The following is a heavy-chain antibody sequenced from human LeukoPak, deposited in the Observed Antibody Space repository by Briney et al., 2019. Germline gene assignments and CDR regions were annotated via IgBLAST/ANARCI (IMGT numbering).Heavy chain of an antibody. J-gene: IGHJ1*01. V-gene: IGHV1-2*02. CDR3: ARDGVGYYDSSGYYYFQH. CDR1: GYTFTGYY. Sequence: ASVKVACKASGYTFTGYYMHWVRQAPGQGLEWMGWINPNSGGTNYAQKFQGRVTMTRDTSISTAYMELSRLRSDDTAVYYCARDGVGYYDSSGYYYFQHWGQGTLVTVSS. CDR2: INPNSGGT. D-gene: IGHD3-22*01.